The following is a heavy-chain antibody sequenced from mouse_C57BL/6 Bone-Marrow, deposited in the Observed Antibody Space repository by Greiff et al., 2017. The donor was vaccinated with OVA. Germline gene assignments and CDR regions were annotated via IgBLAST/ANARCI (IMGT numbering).Heavy chain of an antibody. V-gene: IGHV1-42*01. Sequence: EVQLQQSGPELVKPGASVKISCKASGYSFTGYYMNWVKQSPEKSLEWIGEINPSTGGTTYNQKFKAKATLTVDKSSSTAYMQLKSLTSEDSAVYYCARHYYGTLDYWGQGTTLTVSS. CDR1: GYSFTGYY. CDR2: INPSTGGT. CDR3: ARHYYGTLDY. J-gene: IGHJ2*01. D-gene: IGHD1-1*01.